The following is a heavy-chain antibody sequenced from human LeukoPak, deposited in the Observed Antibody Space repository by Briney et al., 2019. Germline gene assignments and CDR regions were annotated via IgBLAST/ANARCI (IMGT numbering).Heavy chain of an antibody. J-gene: IGHJ6*01. V-gene: IGHV3-7*01. CDR3: ARDMRPEVPASSGYYYGMDV. Sequence: GGSLRLSCAASGFSFSSFSMSWVRQAPGKGLEWVADIKQDGSEKYFLDSVKGRFTISGDHARKSLYLQMNSLRVEDTAVYYCARDMRPEVPASSGYYYGMDVWGQGTTVTVSS. CDR2: IKQDGSEK. CDR1: GFSFSSFS. D-gene: IGHD1-14*01.